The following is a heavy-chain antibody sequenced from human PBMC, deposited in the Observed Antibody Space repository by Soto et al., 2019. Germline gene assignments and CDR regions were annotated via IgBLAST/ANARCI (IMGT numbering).Heavy chain of an antibody. Sequence: QVQLQESGPGLVKPSETLSLTCTVSGGSIRSYYWSWIRQPPGKGLEWIGYIYYIGSTNYNPSLKSRVTISEDTSKIQFSLKLSSVTAADTAVYYCARAVAGFHFDYWGQGTLVTVSS. CDR2: IYYIGST. CDR1: GGSIRSYY. D-gene: IGHD6-19*01. V-gene: IGHV4-59*01. J-gene: IGHJ4*02. CDR3: ARAVAGFHFDY.